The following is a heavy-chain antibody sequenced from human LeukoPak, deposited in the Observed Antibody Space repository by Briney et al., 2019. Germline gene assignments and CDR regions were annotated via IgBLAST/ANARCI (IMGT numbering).Heavy chain of an antibody. V-gene: IGHV4-39*07. Sequence: SETLSLTCVVSGGSLSSTNYWGWIRQPPGKGLEWIGSIYYSGSTYYSPSLKSRVTTSVDTSKNQFSLKLSSVTAADTAVYYCARLLRVGYCSTTTCNWFDPWGQGTLVTVSS. CDR2: IYYSGST. D-gene: IGHD2-2*03. CDR3: ARLLRVGYCSTTTCNWFDP. CDR1: GGSLSSTNY. J-gene: IGHJ5*02.